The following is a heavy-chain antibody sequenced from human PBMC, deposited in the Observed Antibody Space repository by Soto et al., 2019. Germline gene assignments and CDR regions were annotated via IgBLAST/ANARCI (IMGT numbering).Heavy chain of an antibody. CDR3: AKAPIVATMLLDY. Sequence: PGGSLRLSCAASGFTFSSYGMHWVRQAPGKGLEWVAVISYDGSNKYYADSVKGRFTISRDNSKNTLYLQMNSLRAEDTAVYYCAKAPIVATMLLDYWGQGTLVNVS. J-gene: IGHJ4*02. CDR1: GFTFSSYG. CDR2: ISYDGSNK. D-gene: IGHD5-12*01. V-gene: IGHV3-30*18.